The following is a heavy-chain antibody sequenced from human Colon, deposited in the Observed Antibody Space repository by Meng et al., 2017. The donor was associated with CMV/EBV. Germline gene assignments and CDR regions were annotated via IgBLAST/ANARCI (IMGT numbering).Heavy chain of an antibody. J-gene: IGHJ4*02. Sequence: VQWWDSGRRLVPTWGSTRLSCEASGFTLSIKGRHWVRQVPGKGLVWGSRINTDGSTTYYADSLTGRFTISRDNAKNTLYLQMNSLRAEDTAVYYCASRDYWGQGTLVTVSS. CDR1: GFTLSIKG. CDR2: INTDGSTT. CDR3: ASRDY. V-gene: IGHV3-74*01.